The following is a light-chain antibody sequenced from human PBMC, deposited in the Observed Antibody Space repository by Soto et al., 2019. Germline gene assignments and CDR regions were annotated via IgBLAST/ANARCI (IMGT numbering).Light chain of an antibody. CDR1: QSVSSSY. CDR2: GAS. Sequence: VLTQAAGALSLSTGERATLSCRASQSVSSSYLAWYQQKPGQAPRLLIYGASSRATGIPDRFSGSGSGTDFTLTISRLETEDFAVYYCQQYGSSRTFGQGTKWIS. CDR3: QQYGSSRT. J-gene: IGKJ1*01. V-gene: IGKV3-20*01.